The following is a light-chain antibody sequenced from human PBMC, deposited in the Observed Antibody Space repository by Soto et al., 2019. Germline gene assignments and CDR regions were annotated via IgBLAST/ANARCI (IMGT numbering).Light chain of an antibody. Sequence: EIVLTQSPGTLSLSPGERATLSCRASQSVISNYLAWYQQKPGQAPRLLIYGASSRATGIPDRFSGSGSGTDFTLTISRLEPEDFAVSCCQQYGSAPPEKTFGQGTKVEIK. V-gene: IGKV3-20*01. CDR1: QSVISNY. CDR2: GAS. J-gene: IGKJ1*01. CDR3: QQYGSAPPEKT.